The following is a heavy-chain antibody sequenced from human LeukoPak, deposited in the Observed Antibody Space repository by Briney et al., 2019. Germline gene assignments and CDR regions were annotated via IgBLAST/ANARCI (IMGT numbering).Heavy chain of an antibody. Sequence: GSLRLSCAASGFTFSSYWMHWVRQAPGKGLVWVSRINSDGSSTSYADSVKGRFTISRDNSKNTLYLQMNSLRAEDTAVYYCASAQGRLWFGEFDYWGQGTLVTVSS. CDR2: INSDGSST. CDR1: GFTFSSYW. D-gene: IGHD3-10*01. V-gene: IGHV3-74*01. J-gene: IGHJ4*02. CDR3: ASAQGRLWFGEFDY.